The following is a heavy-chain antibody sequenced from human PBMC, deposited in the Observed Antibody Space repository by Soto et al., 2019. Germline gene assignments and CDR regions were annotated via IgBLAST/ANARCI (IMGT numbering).Heavy chain of an antibody. CDR1: GGSISSGDYY. Sequence: SETLSLTCTVSGGSISSGDYYWSWIRQPPGKGLEYIGYIYYSGSTYYNPSLKSRVTISVDTSKNQFSLKLSSVTAADTAVYYCARDRVRNYDFWSGPFDYWGQGTLVTVS. V-gene: IGHV4-30-4*01. J-gene: IGHJ4*02. CDR2: IYYSGST. CDR3: ARDRVRNYDFWSGPFDY. D-gene: IGHD3-3*01.